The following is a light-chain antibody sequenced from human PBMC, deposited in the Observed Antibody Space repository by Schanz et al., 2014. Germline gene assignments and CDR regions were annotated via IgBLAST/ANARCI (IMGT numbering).Light chain of an antibody. V-gene: IGKV4-1*01. CDR1: QSLLYSSNNKNY. J-gene: IGKJ3*01. CDR3: QHYYTTPFT. Sequence: DFVMTQSPDSLGVSLGERATIHCKSSQSLLYSSNNKNYLAWYQQKPGQPPKLLISWASTRESGVPERFSGSGSGTDFTLTISSLQAEDVAVYYCQHYYTTPFTFGPGTKVEIK. CDR2: WAS.